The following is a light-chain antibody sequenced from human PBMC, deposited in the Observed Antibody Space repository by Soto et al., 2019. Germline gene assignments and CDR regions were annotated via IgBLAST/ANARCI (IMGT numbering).Light chain of an antibody. CDR2: GAS. V-gene: IGKV3-15*01. Sequence: EIVLTQSPGTLSLSPGERATLSCRASQSVRSNFLAWYQQKPGQAPRLLIYGASTRATGIPARFSGSGSGTEFTLTISSLQSEDFAVYYCQQYNNWPRHIGQGTRLEIK. CDR1: QSVRSN. J-gene: IGKJ5*01. CDR3: QQYNNWPRH.